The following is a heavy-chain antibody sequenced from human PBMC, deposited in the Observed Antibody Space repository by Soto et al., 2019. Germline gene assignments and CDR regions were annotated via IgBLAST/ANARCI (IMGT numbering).Heavy chain of an antibody. Sequence: SETLSLTCAVSGYSISSGYYWGWIRQPPGKGLEWIGSIYHSGSTYYNPSLKSRVTISVDTSKNQFSLKLSSVTAADTAVYYCARGDSYYDFWSGYSPGPNWFDPWGQATLVTVSS. CDR2: IYHSGST. CDR3: ARGDSYYDFWSGYSPGPNWFDP. D-gene: IGHD3-3*01. J-gene: IGHJ5*02. V-gene: IGHV4-38-2*01. CDR1: GYSISSGYY.